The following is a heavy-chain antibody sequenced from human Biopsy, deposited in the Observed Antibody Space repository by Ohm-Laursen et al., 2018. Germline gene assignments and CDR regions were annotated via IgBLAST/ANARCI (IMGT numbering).Heavy chain of an antibody. CDR3: GNEVHGRDY. J-gene: IGHJ4*02. CDR1: GKTFSDYQ. V-gene: IGHV4-34*08. CDR2: INQAGTT. Sequence: SDTLSLTCAVFGKTFSDYQWSWIRQPPGKGLERIGQINQAGTTNYKPSLKSRVSISADASKYEFSLRLTSVTAADTAVYLCGNEVHGRDYWGLGAQVTVSS. D-gene: IGHD2-15*01.